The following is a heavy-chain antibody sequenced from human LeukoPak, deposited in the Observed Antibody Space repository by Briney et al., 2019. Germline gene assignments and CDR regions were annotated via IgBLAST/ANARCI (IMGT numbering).Heavy chain of an antibody. J-gene: IGHJ4*02. CDR2: IFYSGSA. Sequence: PSETLSLTCTVSGASISSYYWSGIRQPPGKGLGGSGYIFYSGSALYNPPLQSRVTISVDTSTHLFSLTLPSVTAAGTAVYYFASGPYPAAGTDHQFDYWGQGTLVTVSS. V-gene: IGHV4-59*01. CDR3: ASGPYPAAGTDHQFDY. CDR1: GASISSYY. D-gene: IGHD6-13*01.